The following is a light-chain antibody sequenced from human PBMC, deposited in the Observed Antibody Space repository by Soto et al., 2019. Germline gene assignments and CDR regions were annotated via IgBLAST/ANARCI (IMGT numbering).Light chain of an antibody. CDR1: QSVSSSN. Sequence: EIVMTQSPVTLSVSPGERATLSCRASQSVSSSNLAWYQQKPGQAPRLLIYGASTRATGIPARFSGSGSGTEFTLTISSLQSEDFAVYYCQQYNNWWTFGQGTKVDIK. CDR3: QQYNNWWT. J-gene: IGKJ1*01. CDR2: GAS. V-gene: IGKV3-15*01.